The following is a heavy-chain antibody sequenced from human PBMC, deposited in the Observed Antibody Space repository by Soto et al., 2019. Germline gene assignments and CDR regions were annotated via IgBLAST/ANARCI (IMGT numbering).Heavy chain of an antibody. CDR1: GYTFTSYS. CDR2: ISAYNGNT. V-gene: IGHV1-18*01. D-gene: IGHD6-19*01. Sequence: QVQLVQSGVEVKKPGASVKVSCKASGYTFTSYSITWVRQAPGQGLEWMGWISAYNGNTHYARNLQGRVTMTTDTSTSTAYMELGSLRSDDTAVYYCARTSGIAVAGLDYWGEGTLVTVSS. J-gene: IGHJ4*02. CDR3: ARTSGIAVAGLDY.